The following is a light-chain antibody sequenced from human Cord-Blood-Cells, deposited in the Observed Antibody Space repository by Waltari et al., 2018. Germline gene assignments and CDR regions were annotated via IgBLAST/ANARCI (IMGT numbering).Light chain of an antibody. CDR2: GAS. J-gene: IGKJ2*01. Sequence: MTQSPSLLSASTGDRVTISCRMSQGISSYLAWYQQKPGQAPRLLIYGASTRATGIPARFSGSGSGTEFTLTISSLQSEDFAVYYCQQYNNWPPYTFGQGTKLEIK. V-gene: IGKV3-15*01. CDR1: QGISSY. CDR3: QQYNNWPPYT.